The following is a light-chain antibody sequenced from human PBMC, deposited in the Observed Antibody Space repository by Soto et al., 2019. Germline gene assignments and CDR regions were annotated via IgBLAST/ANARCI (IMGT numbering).Light chain of an antibody. Sequence: EIVLTQSPGTLSLSPGERATLPCRASESVASSYLAWYQQKSGQAPRLLMYGASRRATGIPDRFSGSGSGTDFTLTISRLEPEDFAVYYCQQYGRSPHTFGQGTKLEIK. CDR3: QQYGRSPHT. CDR1: ESVASSY. V-gene: IGKV3-20*01. CDR2: GAS. J-gene: IGKJ2*01.